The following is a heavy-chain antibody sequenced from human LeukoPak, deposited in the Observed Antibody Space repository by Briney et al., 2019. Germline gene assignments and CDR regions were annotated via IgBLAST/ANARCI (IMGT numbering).Heavy chain of an antibody. CDR1: GGSFSGYY. D-gene: IGHD3-10*01. V-gene: IGHV4-34*01. Sequence: SETLSLTCAVYGGSFSGYYWSWIRQPPGKGLEWIGEVNHSGSTNYDPSLKSRVTISVDTSKNQFSLKLSSVTAADTAVYYCARRGYYYGSGTSSPLDPWGQETLVTVSS. J-gene: IGHJ5*02. CDR3: ARRGYYYGSGTSSPLDP. CDR2: VNHSGST.